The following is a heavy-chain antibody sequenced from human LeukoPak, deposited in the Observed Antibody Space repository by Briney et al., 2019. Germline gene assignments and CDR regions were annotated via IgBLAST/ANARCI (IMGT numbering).Heavy chain of an antibody. CDR1: GGTFSSYA. J-gene: IGHJ4*02. Sequence: SVKVSCKASGGTFSSYAISWVRQTPGQGLEWMGRIIPILGIANYAQKFQGRVTITADKSTSTAYMELSSLRSEDTAVYYCAREGHYYDSSGYSLFGYWGRGTLVTVSS. D-gene: IGHD3-22*01. CDR3: AREGHYYDSSGYSLFGY. CDR2: IIPILGIA. V-gene: IGHV1-69*04.